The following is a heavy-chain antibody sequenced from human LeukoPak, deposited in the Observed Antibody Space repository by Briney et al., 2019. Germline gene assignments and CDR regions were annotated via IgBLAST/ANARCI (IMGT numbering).Heavy chain of an antibody. CDR2: ISSSSSYI. Sequence: GGSLRLSCAASGFTFSSYSMNWVRQAPGKGLEWVSSISSSSSYIYYADSVKGRFTISRDNAKNSLYLQMNSLRAEDTAVYYCARDLGATHYFDYWGQGTLVTVSP. CDR1: GFTFSSYS. CDR3: ARDLGATHYFDY. J-gene: IGHJ4*02. D-gene: IGHD1-26*01. V-gene: IGHV3-21*01.